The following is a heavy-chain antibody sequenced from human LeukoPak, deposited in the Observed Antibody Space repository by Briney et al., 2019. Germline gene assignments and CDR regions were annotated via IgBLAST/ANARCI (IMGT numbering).Heavy chain of an antibody. CDR1: GFTFSSYG. V-gene: IGHV3-33*01. J-gene: IGHJ4*02. Sequence: GRSLRLSRAASGFTFSSYGMHWVRQAPGKGLEWVAVIWYDGSNKYYADSVKGRFTISRDNSKNTLYLQMNSLRAEDTAVYYCARWYYYGSGSPRGYFDYWGQGTLVTVSS. CDR2: IWYDGSNK. CDR3: ARWYYYGSGSPRGYFDY. D-gene: IGHD3-10*01.